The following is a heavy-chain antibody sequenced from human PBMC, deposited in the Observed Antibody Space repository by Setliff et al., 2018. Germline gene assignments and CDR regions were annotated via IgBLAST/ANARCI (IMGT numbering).Heavy chain of an antibody. CDR2: IYSGDRNT. D-gene: IGHD1-26*01. CDR1: GFTFSTYA. V-gene: IGHV3-23*03. J-gene: IGHJ4*02. CDR3: AKPQVELRWGFES. Sequence: QAGGSLRLSCAASGFTFSTYAMSWVRQAPGKGLEWVSTIYSGDRNTFYTDSVKGRFTIFRDGSKNTLYLQMTSLRAEDTAVYYCAKPQVELRWGFESWGQGTLVTVSS.